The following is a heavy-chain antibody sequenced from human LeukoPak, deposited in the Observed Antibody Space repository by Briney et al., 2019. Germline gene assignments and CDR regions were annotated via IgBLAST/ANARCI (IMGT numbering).Heavy chain of an antibody. V-gene: IGHV1-2*02. CDR2: INPNSGGT. J-gene: IGHJ5*02. CDR3: ARDTPRGYDYGFSFDP. Sequence: GASVKVSCKASGYTFTGYYMHWVRQAPGQGLEWMGWINPNSGGTNYAQKFQGRVTMTRDTSISTAHMELSRLRSDDTAVYYCARDTPRGYDYGFSFDPWGQGTLVTVSS. D-gene: IGHD5-12*01. CDR1: GYTFTGYY.